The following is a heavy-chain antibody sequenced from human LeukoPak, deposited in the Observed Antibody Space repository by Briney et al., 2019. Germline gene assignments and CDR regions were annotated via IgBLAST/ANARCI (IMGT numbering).Heavy chain of an antibody. CDR1: GGSISSGSYY. CDR2: IYTSGST. D-gene: IGHD4-17*01. V-gene: IGHV4-61*02. Sequence: SETLSLTCTVSGGSISSGSYYRSWIRQPAGKGLEWIGRIYTSGSTNYNPSLKSRVTISVDTSKNQFSLKLSSVTAADTAVYYCARGPTTVTRAFDYWGQGTLVTVSS. J-gene: IGHJ4*02. CDR3: ARGPTTVTRAFDY.